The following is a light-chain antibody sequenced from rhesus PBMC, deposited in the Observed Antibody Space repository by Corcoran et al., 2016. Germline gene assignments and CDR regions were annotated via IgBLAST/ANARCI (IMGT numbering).Light chain of an antibody. CDR1: QSVSSY. Sequence: QVILTQSPATLSLSPGERATLSCRASQSVSSYLAWYQQKTGQAPSLLIYGASSRATGIPDRYSGSGSGTDFTLTISSLEPEDVGGYHCYQHSSGYSFGQGTKVEIK. CDR3: YQHSSGYS. CDR2: GAS. V-gene: IGKV3-10*01. J-gene: IGKJ2*01.